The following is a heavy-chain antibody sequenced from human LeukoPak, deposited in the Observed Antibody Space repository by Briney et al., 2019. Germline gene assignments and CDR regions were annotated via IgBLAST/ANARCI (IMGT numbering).Heavy chain of an antibody. Sequence: PSETLSLTCAVYGGSFSGYCWSWIRQPPGKGLEWIGEINHSGSTNYNPSLQSRVTISVDTSKNQFSLKLSSVTAADTAVYYCARGSSTVRGSSGWYAWFDPWGQGTLVTVSS. CDR2: INHSGST. V-gene: IGHV4-34*01. CDR1: GGSFSGYC. CDR3: ARGSSTVRGSSGWYAWFDP. D-gene: IGHD6-19*01. J-gene: IGHJ5*02.